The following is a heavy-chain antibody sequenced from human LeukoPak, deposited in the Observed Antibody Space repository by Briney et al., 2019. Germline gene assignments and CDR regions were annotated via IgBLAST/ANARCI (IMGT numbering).Heavy chain of an antibody. D-gene: IGHD3-22*01. CDR2: IYYSGST. Sequence: SETLSLTCTVSGGSISSSSYYWGWIRQPPGKGLEWIGSIYYSGSTYYNPSLKSRVTISVDTSKNQFSLKLSSVTAADTAVYYCARMGDSSGYYYGTLDYWGHGTLVNVAS. CDR1: GGSISSSSYY. V-gene: IGHV4-39*01. J-gene: IGHJ4*01. CDR3: ARMGDSSGYYYGTLDY.